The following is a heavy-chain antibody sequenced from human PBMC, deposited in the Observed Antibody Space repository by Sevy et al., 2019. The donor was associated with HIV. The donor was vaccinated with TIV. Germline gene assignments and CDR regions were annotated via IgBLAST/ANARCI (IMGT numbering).Heavy chain of an antibody. Sequence: GGSLRLSCAASGLTFSSYGMHWVRQAPGKGLEWVAVISYDGSNKYYADSVKGRFTISRDNSKNTLYLQMNSLRTEDTAVYYCAKGSIYFGSGTSPDYWGQGTLVTVSS. V-gene: IGHV3-30*18. D-gene: IGHD3-10*01. J-gene: IGHJ4*02. CDR3: AKGSIYFGSGTSPDY. CDR1: GLTFSSYG. CDR2: ISYDGSNK.